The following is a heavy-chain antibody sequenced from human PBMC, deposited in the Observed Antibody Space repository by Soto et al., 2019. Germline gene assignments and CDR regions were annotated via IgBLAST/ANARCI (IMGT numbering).Heavy chain of an antibody. CDR2: IDPSDSYT. CDR3: ASPAGWFGESKRAFDI. V-gene: IGHV5-10-1*01. J-gene: IGHJ3*02. Sequence: PGESLKISCKGSGYSFTSYWISWVRQMPGKGLEWMGRIDPSDSYTNYSPSFQGHVTISADKSISTAYLQWSSLKASDTAMYYCASPAGWFGESKRAFDIWGQGTMVTVSS. D-gene: IGHD3-10*01. CDR1: GYSFTSYW.